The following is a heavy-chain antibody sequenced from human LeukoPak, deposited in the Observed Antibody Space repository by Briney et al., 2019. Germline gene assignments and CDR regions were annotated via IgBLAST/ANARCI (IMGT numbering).Heavy chain of an antibody. D-gene: IGHD4-17*01. Sequence: SETLSLTCTVSGGSISSSNYYWGWIRQPPGKGLEWIASIHYSETTYYNPSLKSRVTISVDTSKNHFSLKLSSVTAADTAVYYCATYATVTRSGFDYWGQGTLVTVSS. V-gene: IGHV4-39*07. J-gene: IGHJ4*02. CDR2: IHYSETT. CDR1: GGSISSSNYY. CDR3: ATYATVTRSGFDY.